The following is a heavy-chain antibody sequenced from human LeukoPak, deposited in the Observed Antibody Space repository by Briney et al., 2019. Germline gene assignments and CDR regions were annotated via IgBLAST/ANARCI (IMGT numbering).Heavy chain of an antibody. Sequence: SGPTLVNPTQTLTLTCTFSGFSLSTSGVGVGWIRQPPGKALEWLALIYWNDDKRYCPSLKSRLTITKDTSKNQVVLTMTNMDPVDPATYYCAHKAVYCSGGSCYFDAFDIWGQGTMVTVSS. V-gene: IGHV2-5*01. D-gene: IGHD2-15*01. J-gene: IGHJ3*02. CDR1: GFSLSTSGVG. CDR3: AHKAVYCSGGSCYFDAFDI. CDR2: IYWNDDK.